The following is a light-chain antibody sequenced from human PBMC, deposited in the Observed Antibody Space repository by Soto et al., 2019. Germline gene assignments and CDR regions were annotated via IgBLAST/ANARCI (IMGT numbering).Light chain of an antibody. J-gene: IGKJ1*01. Sequence: DIQMTQSPSTLSASIGDRVTFTCRASQSIYKWLAWYQQKPGRAPNLLIYEASTLENGVPSRFSGSGSGTEFTLTISSLQPDDFATYFCQHYDTFPWTFGQGTKVEI. CDR3: QHYDTFPWT. CDR1: QSIYKW. V-gene: IGKV1-5*03. CDR2: EAS.